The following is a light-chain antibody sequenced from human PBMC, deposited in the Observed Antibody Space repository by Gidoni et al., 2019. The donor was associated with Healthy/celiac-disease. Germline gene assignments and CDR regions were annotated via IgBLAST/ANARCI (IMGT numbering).Light chain of an antibody. CDR3: SSYTSSSTPYWV. V-gene: IGLV2-14*03. CDR2: DVS. CDR1: SSDVGGYNY. J-gene: IGLJ3*02. Sequence: QSALTQPASVSGSPGQSLTISCTGTSSDVGGYNYVSWYQQHPGKAPKLMIDDVSNRPSGVSKRFSGSKSGNTASLTISGLQAEDEADYYCSSYTSSSTPYWVFGGGTKLTVL.